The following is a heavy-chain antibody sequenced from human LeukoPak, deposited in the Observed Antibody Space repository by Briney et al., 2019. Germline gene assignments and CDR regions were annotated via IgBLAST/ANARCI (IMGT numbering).Heavy chain of an antibody. CDR3: ARDSHLVVPAASTRFDY. D-gene: IGHD2-2*01. CDR2: ISAYNGNT. V-gene: IGHV1-18*01. J-gene: IGHJ4*02. CDR1: GYTFTSYG. Sequence: ASVKVSCKASGYTFTSYGISWVRQAPGQGLEWMGWISAYNGNTNYAQKLQGRVTMTTDTSTSTAYMELRSLRSDDTAVYYCARDSHLVVPAASTRFDYWGQGTLVTVSS.